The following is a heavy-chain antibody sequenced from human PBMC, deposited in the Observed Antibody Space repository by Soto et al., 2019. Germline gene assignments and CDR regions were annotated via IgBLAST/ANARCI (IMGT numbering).Heavy chain of an antibody. J-gene: IGHJ6*02. Sequence: QVQLVQSGAEVQKPGASVKVSCKASGYTFTSYYMHWVRQAPGQGLEGMGIINPSGVSTSYAQKLQGRDTMTRDTSTRTVYMELSSLGSEATSVYYCASAGIVVVVAASQKRSIYYYSGMDVWVQCTTVTASS. V-gene: IGHV1-46*01. CDR3: ASAGIVVVVAASQKRSIYYYSGMDV. CDR2: INPSGVST. CDR1: GYTFTSYY. D-gene: IGHD2-15*01.